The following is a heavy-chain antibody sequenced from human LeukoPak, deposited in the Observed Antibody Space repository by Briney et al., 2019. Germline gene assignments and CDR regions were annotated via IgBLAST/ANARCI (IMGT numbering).Heavy chain of an antibody. V-gene: IGHV3-74*03. Sequence: GESLKISCAASGFTFSTYWMHWVRQAPGKGLLWVSRINGDGTSTKYADSVKGRFTISRDNARHTLYLQMNSLRAEDTAVYYCARASTTVPNLLDYWGQGTLVTVSS. CDR2: INGDGTST. CDR1: GFTFSTYW. D-gene: IGHD4-17*01. CDR3: ARASTTVPNLLDY. J-gene: IGHJ4*02.